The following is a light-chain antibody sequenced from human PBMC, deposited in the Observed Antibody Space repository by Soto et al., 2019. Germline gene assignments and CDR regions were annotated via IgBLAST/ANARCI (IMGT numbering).Light chain of an antibody. Sequence: DIVWTQSPGTLSLSPGERATLSCRASQSLSGNYLAWYQQRPGQPPRLLIYGASSRATGIPDRFSGSGSGTDFTLTISRLEPEDFAVYICQQYGSSHMYTFGQGTKLEIK. CDR2: GAS. V-gene: IGKV3-20*01. J-gene: IGKJ2*01. CDR3: QQYGSSHMYT. CDR1: QSLSGNY.